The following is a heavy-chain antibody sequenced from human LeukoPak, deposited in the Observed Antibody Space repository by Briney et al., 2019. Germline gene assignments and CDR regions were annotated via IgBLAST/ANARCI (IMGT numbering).Heavy chain of an antibody. Sequence: PGGSLRLSCAASGFTFSSHWMHWVRQAPGKGLVWVSHISPDATTITYADFVKGRFTISRDNAKNTVYLQMNSLRAEDTALYYCVRGQTTAWGLDYWGQGTLVTVSS. CDR2: ISPDATTI. CDR1: GFTFSSHW. CDR3: VRGQTTAWGLDY. V-gene: IGHV3-74*01. J-gene: IGHJ4*02. D-gene: IGHD1/OR15-1a*01.